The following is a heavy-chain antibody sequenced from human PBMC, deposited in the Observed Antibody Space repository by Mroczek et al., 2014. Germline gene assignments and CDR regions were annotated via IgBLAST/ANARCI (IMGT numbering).Heavy chain of an antibody. CDR2: IYYSGST. CDR3: ARHVLVVPSAIRQSYYFYMDV. CDR1: DGSISTGTDY. Sequence: KESGPGLVKPSETLSLTCTVSDGSISTGTDYWGWIRQPPGKGLEWIANIYYSGSTYYNPSLKSRVTISVDTSKNQVSLKLSSVTAADTAVYYCARHVLVVPSAIRQSYYFYMDVWGKGTTVTVSS. J-gene: IGHJ6*03. V-gene: IGHV4-39*01. D-gene: IGHD2-2*02.